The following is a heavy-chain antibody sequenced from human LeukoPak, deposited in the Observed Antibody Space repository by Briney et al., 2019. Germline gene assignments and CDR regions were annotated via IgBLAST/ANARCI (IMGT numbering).Heavy chain of an antibody. CDR1: GFTFSSYS. J-gene: IGHJ4*02. CDR3: ARDEVVAATPIDY. Sequence: GGSLRLSCAASGFTFSSYSMNWVRQAPGKGLEWVSSISSSSSYIYYADSVKGRFTISRDNAKNSLYLQMNSLRAEDTAVYYCARDEVVAATPIDYWGQETLVTVSS. V-gene: IGHV3-21*01. D-gene: IGHD2-15*01. CDR2: ISSSSSYI.